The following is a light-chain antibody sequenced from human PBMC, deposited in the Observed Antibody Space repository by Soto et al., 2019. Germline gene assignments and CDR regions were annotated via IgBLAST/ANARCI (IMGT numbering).Light chain of an antibody. CDR3: QQYNSYTWT. V-gene: IGKV1-5*01. Sequence: DIQMTQSPSTLSASVGDRVTITCRASQSISSWLAWYQQKPGKAPKLLIYDASSLESGVPSRFSGSGSWTEFTLTIRSLQPDDFATYYCQQYNSYTWTFGQGTKVDIK. CDR2: DAS. CDR1: QSISSW. J-gene: IGKJ1*01.